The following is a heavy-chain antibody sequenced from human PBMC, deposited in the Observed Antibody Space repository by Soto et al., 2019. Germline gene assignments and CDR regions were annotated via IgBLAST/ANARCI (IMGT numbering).Heavy chain of an antibody. D-gene: IGHD3-22*01. J-gene: IGHJ6*02. CDR2: ISSSGSTI. CDR1: GFTFSDYY. Sequence: QVQLVESGGGLVKPGGSLRLSCAASGFTFSDYYMSWIRQAPGKGLEWVSYISSSGSTIYYADSVKGRFTISRDNDKYSLYLQMNSLRAEDTAVYYCARLDGNDYDSSGYYYYYYGMDVWGQGTTVTVSS. CDR3: ARLDGNDYDSSGYYYYYYGMDV. V-gene: IGHV3-11*01.